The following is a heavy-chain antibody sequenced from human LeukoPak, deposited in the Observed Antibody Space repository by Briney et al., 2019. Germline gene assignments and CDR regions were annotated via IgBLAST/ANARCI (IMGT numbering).Heavy chain of an antibody. Sequence: GGSLRLSCAASGFTFSSYSMNWVRQAPGQGLDRVSSISSSSSYIYYADSVKGRFTISRDNAKNSLYLQMNSLRAEDTAVYYCAAYYDFWSGYYSPSYSWGQGTLVTVSS. CDR1: GFTFSSYS. J-gene: IGHJ4*02. D-gene: IGHD3-3*01. CDR3: AAYYDFWSGYYSPSYS. V-gene: IGHV3-21*01. CDR2: ISSSSSYI.